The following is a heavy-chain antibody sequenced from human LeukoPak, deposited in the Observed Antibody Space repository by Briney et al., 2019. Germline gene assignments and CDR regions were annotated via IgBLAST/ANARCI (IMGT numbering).Heavy chain of an antibody. CDR3: ARGGAVAPVPSDAFDI. Sequence: PGGSLRLSCAASGFTFSSYAMSWVRQAPGKGLEWVSAISGSGGSTYYADSVKGRFTISRDNSKNTLYLQMNSLRAEDTAVYYCARGGAVAPVPSDAFDIWGQGTMVTVSS. D-gene: IGHD6-19*01. CDR2: ISGSGGST. V-gene: IGHV3-23*01. CDR1: GFTFSSYA. J-gene: IGHJ3*02.